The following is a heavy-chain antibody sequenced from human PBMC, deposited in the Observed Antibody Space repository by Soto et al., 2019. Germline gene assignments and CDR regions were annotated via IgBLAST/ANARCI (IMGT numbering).Heavy chain of an antibody. V-gene: IGHV1-18*04. CDR3: ASGGYFHSSVYLGS. CDR1: GYTFTSYG. D-gene: IGHD3-22*01. CDR2: ISAQNSKT. J-gene: IGHJ5*02. Sequence: QVQLVQSGAEVKKPGASVKVSCKASGYTFTSYGIAWVRLAPGQGLEWMGWISAQNSKTTYARKFQGRATLTTDTSTNTAYLELRSLGSDDRAIYYCASGGYFHSSVYLGSWGQGTRVTVAP.